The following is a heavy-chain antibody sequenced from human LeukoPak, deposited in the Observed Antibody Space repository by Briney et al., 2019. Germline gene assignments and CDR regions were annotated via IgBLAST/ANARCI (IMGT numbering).Heavy chain of an antibody. V-gene: IGHV4-59*01. Sequence: SETLSLTCTVSGGSISSYYWSWIRQPPGKGLEWIGYIYYSGSTNYNPSLKSRVTISVDTSKNQFSLKLSSVTAADTAVYYCARARVYYDSSGYFDYWGQGTLVTVSS. J-gene: IGHJ4*02. CDR1: GGSISSYY. D-gene: IGHD3-22*01. CDR3: ARARVYYDSSGYFDY. CDR2: IYYSGST.